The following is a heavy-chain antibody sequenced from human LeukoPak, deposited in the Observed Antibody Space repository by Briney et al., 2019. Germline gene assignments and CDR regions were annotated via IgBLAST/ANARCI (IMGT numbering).Heavy chain of an antibody. Sequence: ASVKVSCKASGDTFSSYAISWVRQAPGQGLEWMGGILLIFGTANYAQKFQGRVTITADKSTSTAYMELSSLRSEDTAVYYCAYLDVWGSYRPGDYWGQGTLVTVSS. V-gene: IGHV1-69*06. CDR1: GDTFSSYA. J-gene: IGHJ4*02. CDR3: AYLDVWGSYRPGDY. D-gene: IGHD3-16*02. CDR2: ILLIFGTA.